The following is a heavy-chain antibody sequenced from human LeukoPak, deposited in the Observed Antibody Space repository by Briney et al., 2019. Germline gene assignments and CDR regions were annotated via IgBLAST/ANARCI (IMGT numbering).Heavy chain of an antibody. Sequence: ASVRVSSTASGGTFSIYAIRWVRRAPGQGLEWMGGIIPIFGTANYAQKFQGRVTITADESTSTAYMELSSLRSEDTAVYYCAGEYDYGDYVGSAFDIWGQGTMVTVSS. CDR3: AGEYDYGDYVGSAFDI. D-gene: IGHD4-17*01. CDR1: GGTFSIYA. V-gene: IGHV1-69*13. J-gene: IGHJ3*02. CDR2: IIPIFGTA.